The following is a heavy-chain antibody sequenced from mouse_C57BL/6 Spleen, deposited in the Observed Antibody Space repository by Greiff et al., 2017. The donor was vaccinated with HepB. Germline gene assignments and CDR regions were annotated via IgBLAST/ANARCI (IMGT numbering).Heavy chain of an antibody. CDR2: INPNNGGT. J-gene: IGHJ3*01. CDR1: GYTFTDYY. Sequence: EVQLQQSGPGLVKPGASVKISCKASGYTFTDYYMNWVKQSHGKSLEWIGDINPNNGGTSYNQKFKGKATLTVDKSSSTAYMELRSLTSEDSAVYYCANAYSNYVAWFAYWGQGTLVTVSA. D-gene: IGHD2-5*01. CDR3: ANAYSNYVAWFAY. V-gene: IGHV1-26*01.